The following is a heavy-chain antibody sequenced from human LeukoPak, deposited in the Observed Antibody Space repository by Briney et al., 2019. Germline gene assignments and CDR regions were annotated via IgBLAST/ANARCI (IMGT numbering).Heavy chain of an antibody. J-gene: IGHJ4*02. V-gene: IGHV1-46*01. CDR3: ARDQEGFDY. Sequence: ASVKVSCMASGYTFTNNYLHWVRQAPGQGLEWMGTIYPRDGSTSYAQNFQGRVTVTRDTSTTRVHMELRGLRSEDTAVYYCARDQEGFDYWGQGTVVTVSS. CDR2: IYPRDGST. CDR1: GYTFTNNY.